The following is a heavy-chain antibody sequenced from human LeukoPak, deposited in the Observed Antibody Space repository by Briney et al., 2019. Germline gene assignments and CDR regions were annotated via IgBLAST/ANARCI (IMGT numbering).Heavy chain of an antibody. D-gene: IGHD4-11*01. CDR1: GFTFSSYA. CDR2: ISGSGGST. CDR3: AKPARPYSNYGDAFDI. Sequence: GGPLRLSCAASGFTFSSYAMSWVRQAPGKGLEWVSAISGSGGSTYYADSVKGRFTISRDNSKNTLYLQMNSLRAEDTAVYYCAKPARPYSNYGDAFDIWGQGTMVTVSS. J-gene: IGHJ3*02. V-gene: IGHV3-23*01.